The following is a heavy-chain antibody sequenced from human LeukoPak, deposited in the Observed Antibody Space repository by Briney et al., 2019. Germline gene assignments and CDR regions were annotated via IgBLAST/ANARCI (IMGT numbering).Heavy chain of an antibody. D-gene: IGHD4-17*01. CDR1: GYTFTSYG. Sequence: ASVKVSCKASGYTFTSYGISWVRQAPGQGLEWMGWISAYNGNTNYAQKLQGRVTMTTDTSTSTAYMELRSLRSEDTAVYYCARVGGDYVSAYYYYYYMDVWGKGTTVTVSS. CDR2: ISAYNGNT. CDR3: ARVGGDYVSAYYYYYYMDV. V-gene: IGHV1-18*01. J-gene: IGHJ6*03.